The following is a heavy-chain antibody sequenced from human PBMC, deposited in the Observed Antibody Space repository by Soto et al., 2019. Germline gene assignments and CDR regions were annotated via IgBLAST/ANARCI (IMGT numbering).Heavy chain of an antibody. Sequence: QVQLVESGGSVVQPGRSLRLSCAASGFTFSSYAMHWVRQAPGKGLEWVAVISYDGSNKYYADSVKGRFTISRDNSKNTLYLQMNSLRAEDTAVYYCAEMQGMDVWGQGTTVTVSS. J-gene: IGHJ6*02. CDR3: AEMQGMDV. CDR2: ISYDGSNK. CDR1: GFTFSSYA. V-gene: IGHV3-30-3*01.